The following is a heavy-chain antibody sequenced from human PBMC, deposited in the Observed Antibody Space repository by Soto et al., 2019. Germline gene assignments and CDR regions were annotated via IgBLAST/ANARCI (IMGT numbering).Heavy chain of an antibody. CDR3: ASDYYGSGSPEYYYYGMDV. V-gene: IGHV1-69*10. CDR1: GYTFSSYG. D-gene: IGHD3-10*01. J-gene: IGHJ6*02. CDR2: ISGYNGIA. Sequence: ASVKVSCKTSGYTFSSYGFSWVRQAPGQGLEWIGWISGYNGIANYAQKFQGRVTITADKSTSTAYMELSSLRSEDTAVYYCASDYYGSGSPEYYYYGMDVWGQGTTVTVSS.